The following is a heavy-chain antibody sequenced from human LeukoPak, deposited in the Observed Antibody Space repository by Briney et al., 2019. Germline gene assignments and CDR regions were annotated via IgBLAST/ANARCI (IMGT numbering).Heavy chain of an antibody. J-gene: IGHJ4*02. V-gene: IGHV3-30*18. Sequence: GGSLRLSCAASGFTFSSYGMHWVRQAPGKGLEWVAVIPYDGSNKYYADSVKGRFTISRDNSKNTLYLQMNSLRAEDTAVYYCAKEDYGSGSFNYWGQGTLVTVSS. CDR2: IPYDGSNK. CDR3: AKEDYGSGSFNY. CDR1: GFTFSSYG. D-gene: IGHD3-10*01.